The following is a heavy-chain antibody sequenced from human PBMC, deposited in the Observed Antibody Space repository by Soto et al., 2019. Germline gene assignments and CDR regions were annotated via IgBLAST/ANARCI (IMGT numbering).Heavy chain of an antibody. CDR2: ISYDGSNK. CDR1: GFTFSSYG. J-gene: IGHJ3*02. Sequence: QVQLVESGGGVVQPGRSLTLSCAASGFTFSSYGMHWVRQAPGKGLEWVAVISYDGSNKYHVDSVKGRFTISRDNSQNTLFLQMNSLRAEDTAVYYCVKLRSSSWTQYAFDIWGHGTVVTVS. V-gene: IGHV3-30*18. D-gene: IGHD6-13*01. CDR3: VKLRSSSWTQYAFDI.